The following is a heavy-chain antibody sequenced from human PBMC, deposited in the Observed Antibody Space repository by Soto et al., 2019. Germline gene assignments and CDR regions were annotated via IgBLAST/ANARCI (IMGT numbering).Heavy chain of an antibody. Sequence: SETLSLTCIVSGGSISSSSYYWGWIRQPPGKGLEWIGNIYYSGSTYYNPSLKSRVTISVDTSKNQFSLKLSAVTAADTALYYCARQDSTDYYGMDVWGQGTTVTVSS. J-gene: IGHJ6*02. CDR2: IYYSGST. D-gene: IGHD4-17*01. V-gene: IGHV4-39*01. CDR3: ARQDSTDYYGMDV. CDR1: GGSISSSSYY.